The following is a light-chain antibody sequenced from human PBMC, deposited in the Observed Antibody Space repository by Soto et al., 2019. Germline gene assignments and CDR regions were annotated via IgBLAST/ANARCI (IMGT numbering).Light chain of an antibody. Sequence: EIVLTQSPATLSLSPGETATLSCRASQSIRNYLAWYQQKPGQAPRLLIYDASNRATDIPARFSGSGSGTDFILTISSLEPEDSAVYFCQQRNNWVTFGGGSKVEIK. J-gene: IGKJ4*01. CDR1: QSIRNY. CDR3: QQRNNWVT. V-gene: IGKV3-11*01. CDR2: DAS.